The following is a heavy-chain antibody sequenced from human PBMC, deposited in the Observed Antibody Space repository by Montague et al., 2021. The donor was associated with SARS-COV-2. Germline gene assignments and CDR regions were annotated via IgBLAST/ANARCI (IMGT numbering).Heavy chain of an antibody. CDR1: GGSISRGYYY. J-gene: IGHJ4*02. CDR2: VYYSRSX. Sequence: SETLSLTCTVSGGSISRGYYYWSWIRLPAGKGLEWIGYVYYSRSXSYNPSLRGRVSIAVHTSKNQFSLRLSTVTAADTAIYYCVRDPAPSGSGTFYDYWGQGTLVAVSS. V-gene: IGHV4-61*10. D-gene: IGHD1-26*01. CDR3: VRDPAPSGSGTFYDY.